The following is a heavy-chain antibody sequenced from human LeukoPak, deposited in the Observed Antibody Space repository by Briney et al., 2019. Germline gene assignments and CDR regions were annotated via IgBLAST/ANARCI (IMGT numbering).Heavy chain of an antibody. CDR3: AREVYSSTWFDS. CDR2: IYSGGDT. V-gene: IGHV3-66*01. J-gene: IGHJ5*01. D-gene: IGHD6-13*01. Sequence: GGSLRLSCAASGFTLSTNYMNWVRQAPGKGLEWVSVIYSGGDTYCADSVKERFTISRDNSINTLYLQMNSLRADDTAVYYCAREVYSSTWFDSWGQGTLVTVSP. CDR1: GFTLSTNY.